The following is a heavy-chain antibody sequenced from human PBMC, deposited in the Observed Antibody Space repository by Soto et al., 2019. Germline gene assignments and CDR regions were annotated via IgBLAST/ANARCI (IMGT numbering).Heavy chain of an antibody. CDR1: GGSISTYY. CDR3: ARGGWRHIDY. V-gene: IGHV4-59*08. Sequence: TLSLTCTVSGGSISTYYWSWIRQPPGMGLEWIGYIYYSGSTNYNPSLKSRVTISVDTSKNQFSLKLSSVTAADTAVYYCARGGWRHIDYWGQGTLVTVSS. D-gene: IGHD3-3*01. J-gene: IGHJ4*02. CDR2: IYYSGST.